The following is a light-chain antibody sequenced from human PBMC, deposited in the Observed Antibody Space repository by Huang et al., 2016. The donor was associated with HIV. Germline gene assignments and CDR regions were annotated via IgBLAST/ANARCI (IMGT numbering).Light chain of an antibody. CDR2: GAS. CDR1: QSISAN. V-gene: IGKV3-15*01. J-gene: IGKJ1*01. Sequence: EIVMTQSPATLSVSPGDRATLSCRTSQSISANLAWYQRKPGQAPRLLIYGASTRATGIPARFSGRGAETEFTLTNSSLQSEDFAVYYCQQYNNWPRTFGQGTKVEIK. CDR3: QQYNNWPRT.